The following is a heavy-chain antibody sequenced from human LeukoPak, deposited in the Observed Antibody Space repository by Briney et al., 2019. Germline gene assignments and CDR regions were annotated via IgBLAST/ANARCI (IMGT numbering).Heavy chain of an antibody. Sequence: SETLSLTCTVSGGSISSYYWSWIRQPPGKGLEWIGYIYYSGSTYYNPSLKSRVTISVDTSKNQFSLKLSSVTAADTAVYYCARATPLDYWGQGTLVTVSS. CDR1: GGSISSYY. CDR3: ARATPLDY. CDR2: IYYSGST. J-gene: IGHJ4*02. V-gene: IGHV4-59*08.